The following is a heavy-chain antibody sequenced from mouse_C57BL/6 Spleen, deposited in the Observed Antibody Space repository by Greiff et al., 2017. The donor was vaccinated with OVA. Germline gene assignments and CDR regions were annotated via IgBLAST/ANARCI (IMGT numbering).Heavy chain of an antibody. V-gene: IGHV1-55*01. J-gene: IGHJ3*01. CDR2: IYPGSGST. D-gene: IGHD2-3*01. CDR3: SRVPSDGAWFAY. Sequence: QVQLQQPGAELVKPGASVKMSCKASGYTFTSYWITWVKQRPGQGLEWIGDIYPGSGSTNYNEKFKSKATLTVDTSSITAYMQLSSLTSEDSAVYYCSRVPSDGAWFAYWGQGTLVTVSA. CDR1: GYTFTSYW.